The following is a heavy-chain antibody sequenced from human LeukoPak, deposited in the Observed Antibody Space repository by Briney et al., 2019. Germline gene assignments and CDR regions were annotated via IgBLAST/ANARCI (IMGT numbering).Heavy chain of an antibody. D-gene: IGHD6-19*01. V-gene: IGHV3-73*01. Sequence: GGSLRLSCAASGFTFSGSAMHWVRQASGKGLEWVGRIRSKANSYATAYAASVKGRFTISRDDSKNTAYLQMNSLKTEDTAVYYCTRHDGYSSGWFWFDPWGQGTLVTVSS. CDR2: IRSKANSYAT. CDR1: GFTFSGSA. CDR3: TRHDGYSSGWFWFDP. J-gene: IGHJ5*02.